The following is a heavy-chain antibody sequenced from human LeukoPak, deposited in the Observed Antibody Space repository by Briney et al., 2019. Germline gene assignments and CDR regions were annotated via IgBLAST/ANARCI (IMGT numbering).Heavy chain of an antibody. CDR2: IRYDGSNK. Sequence: GGSLRLSCAASGFTFSSYGMHWVSQAPGKGLEWVAFIRYDGSNKYYADSVKGRFTISRDNSKNTLYLQMNSLRAEDTAVYYCANLDSSSWYEVSYFDYWGQGTLVTVSS. CDR3: ANLDSSSWYEVSYFDY. D-gene: IGHD6-13*01. J-gene: IGHJ4*02. V-gene: IGHV3-30*02. CDR1: GFTFSSYG.